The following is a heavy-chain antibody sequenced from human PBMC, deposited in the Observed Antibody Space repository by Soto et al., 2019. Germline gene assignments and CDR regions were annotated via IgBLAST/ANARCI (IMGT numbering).Heavy chain of an antibody. Sequence: SETLSLTCTVSGGSISSYYWSWIRQPPGKGLEWIGYIYYSGSTNYNPSLKSRVTISVDTSKNQFSLKLSSVTAADTAVYYCARDRSYDILIHDAFDIWGQGTMVTVS. CDR2: IYYSGST. J-gene: IGHJ3*02. CDR1: GGSISSYY. CDR3: ARDRSYDILIHDAFDI. V-gene: IGHV4-59*01. D-gene: IGHD3-9*01.